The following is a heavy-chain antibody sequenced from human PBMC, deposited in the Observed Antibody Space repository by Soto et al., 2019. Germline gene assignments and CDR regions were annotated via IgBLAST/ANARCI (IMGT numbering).Heavy chain of an antibody. CDR3: ARWLQFGSYYGMDV. CDR2: IYYSGST. D-gene: IGHD5-12*01. CDR1: GGSLSSGGYY. V-gene: IGHV4-31*03. Sequence: QVQLQESGPGLVKPSQTLSLTCTVSGGSLSSGGYYWTWIRQHPGKGLEWIGYIYYSGSTSYNPSLKSRVTISVDTSKNQFSLKLSSGTAADTAVYYCARWLQFGSYYGMDVWGQGTTVTVSS. J-gene: IGHJ6*02.